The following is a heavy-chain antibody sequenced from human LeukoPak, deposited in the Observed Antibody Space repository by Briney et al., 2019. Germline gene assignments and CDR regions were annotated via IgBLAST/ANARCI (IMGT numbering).Heavy chain of an antibody. J-gene: IGHJ5*02. CDR1: GFTFSSYA. V-gene: IGHV3-23*01. CDR2: ISPSGDIT. Sequence: GGSLRLSCAVSGFTFSSYAMNWVRQAPGKGLEWVSGISPSGDITYFADSVKGRFTISRDNSKNTLYLEMNSLRAEDTALYYCAKDDKWLQYESWGQGTLVTVSS. D-gene: IGHD5-24*01. CDR3: AKDDKWLQYES.